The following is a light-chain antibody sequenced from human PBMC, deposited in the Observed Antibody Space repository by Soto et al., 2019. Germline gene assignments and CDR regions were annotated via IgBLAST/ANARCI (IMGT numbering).Light chain of an antibody. CDR3: QQYGSSPRT. V-gene: IGKV3-20*01. CDR2: AAS. J-gene: IGKJ2*01. Sequence: EVVLTQSPGTLSLSPGDRATLSCRARQSVSSNYLAWYQQKPGQAPRLLIYAASSRATGIPDRFSGGGSGTDFTLTISRLEPEDVAVYYCQQYGSSPRTFGQGTELEI. CDR1: QSVSSNY.